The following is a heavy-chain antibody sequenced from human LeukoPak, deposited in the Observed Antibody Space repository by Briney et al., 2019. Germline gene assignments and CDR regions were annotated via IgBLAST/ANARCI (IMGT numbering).Heavy chain of an antibody. CDR1: GGSISSYY. CDR3: ARTTEGYCSSASCFGFSYSYYMDV. CDR2: IYYSGST. J-gene: IGHJ6*03. Sequence: SETLSLTCTVSGGSISSYYWSWIRQPPGKGLEWIGYIYYSGSTNYNPSLKSRVTISVDTSKNQFSLKLSSVIAADTAVYYCARTTEGYCSSASCFGFSYSYYMDVWGKGTTVAISS. D-gene: IGHD2-2*01. V-gene: IGHV4-59*01.